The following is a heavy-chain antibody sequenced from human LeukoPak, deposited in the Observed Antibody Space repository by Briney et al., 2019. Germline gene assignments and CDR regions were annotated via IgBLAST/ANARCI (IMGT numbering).Heavy chain of an antibody. CDR2: FDLEDAET. Sequence: GASVKVSCKFSGYTLTELSMHWVRQGPGKGLEGMGGFDLEDAETIYAQKFQGRVTLTEDTSTDTAYMELSSLRSEDTAVYYCAIEGSKSRYFDWLQTWGQGTLVTVSS. J-gene: IGHJ5*02. CDR1: GYTLTELS. V-gene: IGHV1-24*01. D-gene: IGHD3-9*01. CDR3: AIEGSKSRYFDWLQT.